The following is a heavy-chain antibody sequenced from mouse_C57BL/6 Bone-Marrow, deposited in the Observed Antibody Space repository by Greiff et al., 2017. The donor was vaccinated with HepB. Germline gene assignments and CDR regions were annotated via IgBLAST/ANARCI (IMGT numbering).Heavy chain of an antibody. V-gene: IGHV1-81*01. CDR2: IYPRSGNT. CDR1: GYTFTSYG. D-gene: IGHD2-4*01. J-gene: IGHJ3*01. Sequence: QVQLQQSGAELARPGASVKLSCKASGYTFTSYGISWVKQRTGQGLEWIGEIYPRSGNTYYNEKFKGKATLTADKSSSTAYMELRSLTSEDSAVYFCAKGRDYPAWFAYWGQGTLVTVSA. CDR3: AKGRDYPAWFAY.